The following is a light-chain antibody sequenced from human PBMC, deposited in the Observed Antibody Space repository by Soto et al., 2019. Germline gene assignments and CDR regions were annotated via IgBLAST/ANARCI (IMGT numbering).Light chain of an antibody. Sequence: DIQMTQFPSTLSASVGESVSIACLASQNTGTWVAWYQQKPGKAPRVLIYDASKLEAGVPSRFRGSGVGTDFSLTISSLQPDDSATYYCQRYSTYSWTFGQGTKV. CDR2: DAS. J-gene: IGKJ1*01. CDR3: QRYSTYSWT. V-gene: IGKV1-5*01. CDR1: QNTGTW.